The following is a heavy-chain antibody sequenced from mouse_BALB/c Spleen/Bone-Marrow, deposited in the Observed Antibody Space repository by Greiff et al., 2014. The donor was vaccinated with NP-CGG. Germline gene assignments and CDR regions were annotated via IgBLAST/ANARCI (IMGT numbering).Heavy chain of an antibody. V-gene: IGHV1-80*01. CDR1: GYVFSTYW. CDR3: ARGGISVDY. J-gene: IGHJ2*01. CDR2: IYPGDGDT. Sequence: LLESGAELVRPGSSVKISCKSSGYVFSTYWINWVKQRPGQGLEWIGQIYPGDGDTDFNGKFKDKATLTADESSNTAYMQLSSLTSEDSAVYFCARGGISVDYWGQGTTLTVSS.